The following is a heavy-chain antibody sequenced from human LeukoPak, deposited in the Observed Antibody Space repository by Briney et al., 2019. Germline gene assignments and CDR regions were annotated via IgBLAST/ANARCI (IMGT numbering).Heavy chain of an antibody. V-gene: IGHV3-48*03. D-gene: IGHD3-22*01. Sequence: GGSLRLSCAASGFTFSSYEMNWVRQAPGKGLEWVSYISSSGSTIYYVDSVKGRFTISRDNSKNTLYLQMGSLRAEDMAVYYCATSDDSSGYYNYWGQGTLVTVSS. CDR2: ISSSGSTI. CDR3: ATSDDSSGYYNY. CDR1: GFTFSSYE. J-gene: IGHJ4*02.